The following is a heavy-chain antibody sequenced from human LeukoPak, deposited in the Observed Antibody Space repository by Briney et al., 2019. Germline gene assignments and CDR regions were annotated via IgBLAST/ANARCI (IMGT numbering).Heavy chain of an antibody. D-gene: IGHD6-13*01. Sequence: ASVKVSCKASGYTFTSYYMHWVRQAPGQGLEWMGGIIPIFGTANYAQKFQGRVTITTDESTSTAYMELSSLRSEDTAVYYCASNLQGAAAGTGKDYYYYYYMDVWGKGTTVTVSS. V-gene: IGHV1-69*05. CDR2: IIPIFGTA. CDR1: GYTFTSYY. J-gene: IGHJ6*03. CDR3: ASNLQGAAAGTGKDYYYYYYMDV.